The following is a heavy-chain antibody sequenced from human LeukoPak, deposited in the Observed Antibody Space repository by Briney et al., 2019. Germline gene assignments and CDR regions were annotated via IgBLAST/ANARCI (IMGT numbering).Heavy chain of an antibody. J-gene: IGHJ6*02. CDR3: ARSSKYSYGYLVYYYGMDV. Sequence: GGSLRLSCAASGFTFSSYWMSWVRQAPGKGLEWVANIKQDGSEKYYVDSVKGRFTISRDNAKNSLYLQMNSLRAEDTAVYYCARSSKYSYGYLVYYYGMDVWGQGTTVTVSS. D-gene: IGHD5-18*01. CDR2: IKQDGSEK. V-gene: IGHV3-7*01. CDR1: GFTFSSYW.